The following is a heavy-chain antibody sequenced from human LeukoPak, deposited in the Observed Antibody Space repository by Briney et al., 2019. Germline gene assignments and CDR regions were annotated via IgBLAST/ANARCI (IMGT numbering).Heavy chain of an antibody. D-gene: IGHD5-18*01. V-gene: IGHV3-11*03. Sequence: GGSLRLSCAASGFSFSDYYMSWSRQAPGKGLEWVSYIIISTGYTKYADSVKGRFTMSRDNAKNSLYLQMNSLRAEDTAVYYCARLPLTARRHFDYWGQGTLVTVSS. J-gene: IGHJ4*02. CDR1: GFSFSDYY. CDR2: IIISTGYT. CDR3: ARLPLTARRHFDY.